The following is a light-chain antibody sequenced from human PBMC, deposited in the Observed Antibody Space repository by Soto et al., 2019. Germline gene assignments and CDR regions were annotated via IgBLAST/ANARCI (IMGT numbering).Light chain of an antibody. Sequence: EIVLTQSPATMSLSPGERATLSCMASQSVSSYLAWYQQKPGQAPRLLIYDASNRATGIPDRFSGSGSGTDFTLTISSLATEDLAVYYCQQRSHWPPYTFGQGTKLEI. CDR3: QQRSHWPPYT. CDR2: DAS. V-gene: IGKV3-11*01. J-gene: IGKJ2*01. CDR1: QSVSSY.